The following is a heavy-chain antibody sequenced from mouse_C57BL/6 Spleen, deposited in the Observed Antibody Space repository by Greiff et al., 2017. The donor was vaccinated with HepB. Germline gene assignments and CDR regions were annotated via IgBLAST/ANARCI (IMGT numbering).Heavy chain of an antibody. D-gene: IGHD2-4*01. CDR3: ARSYYEYDGWFAY. CDR2: INPSNGGT. CDR1: GYTFTSYW. J-gene: IGHJ3*01. V-gene: IGHV1-53*01. Sequence: QVQLQQSGTELVKPGASVKLSCKASGYTFTSYWMHWVKQRPGQGLEWIGNINPSNGGTNYNEKFKSKATLTVDKSSSTAYMQLSSLTSEDSAVYYWARSYYEYDGWFAYWGQGTLVTVSA.